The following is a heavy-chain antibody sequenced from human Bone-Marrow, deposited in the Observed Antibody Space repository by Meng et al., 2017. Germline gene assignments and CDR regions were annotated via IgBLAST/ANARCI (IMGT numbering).Heavy chain of an antibody. CDR3: ASRITMVRGVIITPLWGMDV. V-gene: IGHV1-69*05. D-gene: IGHD3-10*01. Sequence: SVKVSCKASGGTFSSYAISWVRQAPGQGLEWMGGIIPIFGTANYAQKFQGRVTMTRDTSTSTVYMELSSLRSEDTAVYYCASRITMVRGVIITPLWGMDVWGQGTTVTVSS. CDR1: GGTFSSYA. J-gene: IGHJ6*02. CDR2: IIPIFGTA.